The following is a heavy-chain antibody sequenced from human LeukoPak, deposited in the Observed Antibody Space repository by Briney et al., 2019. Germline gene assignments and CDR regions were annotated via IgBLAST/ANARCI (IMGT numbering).Heavy chain of an antibody. CDR2: ISSSSSYI. D-gene: IGHD3-10*01. Sequence: GESLKISCAASGFTFSSYSMNWVRQAPGKGLEWVSSISSSSSYIYYADAVKGRFTISRDNAKNSLYLQMNSRSAEDTAVYYCARDYYGSGSPLDYWGQGTLVTVSS. CDR3: ARDYYGSGSPLDY. V-gene: IGHV3-21*04. J-gene: IGHJ4*02. CDR1: GFTFSSYS.